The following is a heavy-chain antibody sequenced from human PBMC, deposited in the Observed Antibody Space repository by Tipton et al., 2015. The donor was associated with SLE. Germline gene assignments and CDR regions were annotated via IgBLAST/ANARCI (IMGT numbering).Heavy chain of an antibody. J-gene: IGHJ3*02. V-gene: IGHV4-4*02. CDR1: GGSISSSNW. Sequence: TLSLTCAVSGGSISSSNWWSWVRQPPGKGLEWIGGIYHSGSTYYNPSLKSRVTISVDTSKNQFSLKLSSVTAADTAVYYCARDDVDDAFDIWGQGTMVTVSS. CDR3: ARDDVDDAFDI. CDR2: IYHSGST.